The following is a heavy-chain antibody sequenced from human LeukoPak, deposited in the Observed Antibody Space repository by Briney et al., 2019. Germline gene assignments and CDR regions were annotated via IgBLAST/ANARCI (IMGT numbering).Heavy chain of an antibody. CDR1: GGSLSDYY. Sequence: PSETLSLTCAVYGGSLSDYYWSWIGQPPGKGPEWIGEINHSGSTNYNPSLKSRVTISLDTSKNQFSLKLSSVTAADTAVYYCASQVRLERRYYYYYMDVWDKGTTVTVSS. J-gene: IGHJ6*03. CDR2: INHSGST. D-gene: IGHD1-1*01. V-gene: IGHV4-34*01. CDR3: ASQVRLERRYYYYYMDV.